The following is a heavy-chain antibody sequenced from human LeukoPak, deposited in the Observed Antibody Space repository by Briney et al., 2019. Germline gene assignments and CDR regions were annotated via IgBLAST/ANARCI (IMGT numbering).Heavy chain of an antibody. CDR2: IIGSGSST. V-gene: IGHV3-23*01. Sequence: PGGSLRLPCAASGFTFSSYAMSWVRQAPGKGLEWVSAIIGSGSSTYYADSVKGRFTISRDNSKNTLFLQMNSLRAEDTAVYYCAKDRAQQLVLDFWGQGTLVTVSS. J-gene: IGHJ4*02. CDR1: GFTFSSYA. CDR3: AKDRAQQLVLDF. D-gene: IGHD6-13*01.